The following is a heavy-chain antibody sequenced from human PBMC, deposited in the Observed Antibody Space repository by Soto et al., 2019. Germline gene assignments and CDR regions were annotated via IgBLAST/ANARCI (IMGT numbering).Heavy chain of an antibody. J-gene: IGHJ6*02. CDR2: IIPVFGTP. CDR3: ASGDATKIVVSTYYAMDV. Sequence: QVQLVQSGAEVKKPGSSVKVSCKASGGSLSNYGISWVRQAPGQGLEWIGAIIPVFGTPNYAQKFQDRVTLTADESTTTVYMEMTTLTSEDTAVYYCASGDATKIVVSTYYAMDVWGQGTTVTVSS. V-gene: IGHV1-69*12. D-gene: IGHD3-22*01. CDR1: GGSLSNYG.